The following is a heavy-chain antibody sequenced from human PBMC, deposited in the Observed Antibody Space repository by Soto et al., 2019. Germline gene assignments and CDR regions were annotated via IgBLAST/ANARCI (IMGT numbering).Heavy chain of an antibody. CDR1: GFTFSNYG. J-gene: IGHJ6*02. D-gene: IGHD2-15*01. CDR2: IWYDGSNK. CDR3: ARDYSRYYGMDV. V-gene: IGHV3-33*01. Sequence: PGGSLRLSCAASGFTFSNYGMHWVRQAPCKGLESVAVIWYDGSNKYYADSVKGRFTISRDNSKNTMYLQVNSLRAEDTAVYYCARDYSRYYGMDVWGQGTTVTVSS.